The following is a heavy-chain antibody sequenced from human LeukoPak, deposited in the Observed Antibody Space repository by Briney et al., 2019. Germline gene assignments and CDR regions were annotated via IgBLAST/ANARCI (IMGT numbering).Heavy chain of an antibody. CDR1: GGSISSSSYY. CDR3: ARHRIAARPWYYYYYYMDV. CDR2: IYYSGST. D-gene: IGHD6-6*01. V-gene: IGHV4-39*01. J-gene: IGHJ6*03. Sequence: SETLSLTCTVSGGSISSSSYYWGWIRQPPGKGLEWIGSIYYSGSTYYNPSLKSRVTISVDTSKNQFSLKLSSVTAADTAVYYCARHRIAARPWYYYYYYMDVWGKGTTVTVSS.